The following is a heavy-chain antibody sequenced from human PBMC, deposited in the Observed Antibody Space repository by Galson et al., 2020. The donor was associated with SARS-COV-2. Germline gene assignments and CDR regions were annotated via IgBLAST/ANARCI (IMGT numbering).Heavy chain of an antibody. J-gene: IGHJ4*02. D-gene: IGHD3-3*01. V-gene: IGHV3-49*04. CDR3: TRDDFWSGDYAH. CDR2: IRSKAYGGTT. Sequence: TGGSLRLSCTASGFTFGDYAMSWVRQAPGKGLEWVGFIRSKAYGGTTEYDATVKGRFTISRDESKSIAYLQMNSLKTEDTAVYYCTRDDFWSGDYAHWGQGTVVTVSS. CDR1: GFTFGDYA.